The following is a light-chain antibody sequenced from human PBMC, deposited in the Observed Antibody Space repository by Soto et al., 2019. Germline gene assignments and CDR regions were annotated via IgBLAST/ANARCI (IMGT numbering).Light chain of an antibody. Sequence: QSVLTQPASVSGSPGQSITISCTGTSSNVGSYKLVSWYQQHPGKAPKLMIFEVNKRPSGVSNRFSSSKSGNTASLTISGLKVEDEADYYCCSSGGSPTDVFGTGTKVTVL. V-gene: IGLV2-23*02. J-gene: IGLJ1*01. CDR1: SSNVGSYKL. CDR3: CSSGGSPTDV. CDR2: EVN.